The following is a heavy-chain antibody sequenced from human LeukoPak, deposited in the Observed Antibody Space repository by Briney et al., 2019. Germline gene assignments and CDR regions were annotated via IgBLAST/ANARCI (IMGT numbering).Heavy chain of an antibody. J-gene: IGHJ4*02. V-gene: IGHV3-48*02. CDR3: ARDPEALDY. Sequence: GGSLRLSCAASGFSLTSYSMNWVRQAPGKGLEWVSYIRSSGSTMYYADSVKGRFTISRDTAKNSLYLQMNSLRDEEMAVYYCARDPEALDYWGQGTLVTVSS. CDR2: IRSSGSTM. CDR1: GFSLTSYS.